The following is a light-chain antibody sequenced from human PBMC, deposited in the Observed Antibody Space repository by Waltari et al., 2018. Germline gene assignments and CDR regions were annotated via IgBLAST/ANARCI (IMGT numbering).Light chain of an antibody. Sequence: SAPPQPDSVSGSPGQSITIPCSGHSSDSGGYVYVSWYQQHPGKTPKVNIYDGTNRPAGVSNRFSGSKSGSSASLTISGLQAEDEADYYCSSFTSSTTGIFGGGTKLTVL. V-gene: IGLV2-14*01. CDR3: SSFTSSTTGI. CDR2: DGT. CDR1: SSDSGGYVY. J-gene: IGLJ2*01.